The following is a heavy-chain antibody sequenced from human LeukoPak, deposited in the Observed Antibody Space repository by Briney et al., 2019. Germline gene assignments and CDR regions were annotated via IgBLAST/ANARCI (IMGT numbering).Heavy chain of an antibody. CDR3: ARWGGYNYEAGYYFDY. CDR2: IKQDGSEK. J-gene: IGHJ4*02. Sequence: AGGSLRLSCAAPGFTFSRYWMTWVRQAPRKGLEWVANIKQDGSEKYYVDSVKGRFTISRDNAKNSLYLQMNSLRAEDTAVYFCARWGGYNYEAGYYFDYWGQGTLVTVSS. D-gene: IGHD5-24*01. CDR1: GFTFSRYW. V-gene: IGHV3-7*04.